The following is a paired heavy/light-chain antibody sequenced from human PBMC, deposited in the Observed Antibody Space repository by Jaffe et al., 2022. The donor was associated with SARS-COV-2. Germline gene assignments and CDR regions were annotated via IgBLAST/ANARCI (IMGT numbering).Light chain of an antibody. Sequence: SYELTQPPSVSVSPGQTASITCSGDKLGDKYACWYQQKPGQSPVLVIYQDSKRPSGIPERFSGSNSGNTATLTISGTQAMDEADYYCQAWDSTVVFGGGTKLTVL. CDR2: QDS. J-gene: IGLJ2*01. CDR3: QAWDSTVV. CDR1: KLGDKY. V-gene: IGLV3-1*01.
Heavy chain of an antibody. D-gene: IGHD2-15*01. V-gene: IGHV4-31*03. CDR2: IYYSGST. Sequence: QVQLQESGPGLVKPSQTLSLTCTVSGGSISSGGYYWSWIRQHPGKGLEWIGYIYYSGSTYYNPSLKSRVTISVDTSKNQFSLKLSSVTAADTAVYYCARLVVRVVVVAATRIGNYFDYWGQGTLVTVSS. CDR3: ARLVVRVVVVAATRIGNYFDY. J-gene: IGHJ4*02. CDR1: GGSISSGGYY.